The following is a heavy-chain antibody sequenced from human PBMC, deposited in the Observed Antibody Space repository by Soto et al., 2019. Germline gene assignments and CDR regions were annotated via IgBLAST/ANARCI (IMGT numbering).Heavy chain of an antibody. CDR2: IIPILGSA. Sequence: SVKVSCKASGGSFSSNAISWVRQAPGQGLEWMGGIIPILGSANYAQKLQDRLTITADGSTTTTYMELNSLRSEDAAVYYCASRERVDAFDIWGQGTLVTVSS. V-gene: IGHV1-69*13. CDR1: GGSFSSNA. CDR3: ASRERVDAFDI. D-gene: IGHD1-26*01. J-gene: IGHJ3*02.